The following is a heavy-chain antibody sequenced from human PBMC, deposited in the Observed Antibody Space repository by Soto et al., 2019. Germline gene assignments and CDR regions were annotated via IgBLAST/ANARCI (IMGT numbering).Heavy chain of an antibody. D-gene: IGHD4-17*01. CDR1: GGSFSGYY. CDR3: ARSHIRWDNWFDP. CDR2: IDHSGGT. V-gene: IGHV4-34*01. Sequence: QVQLQQWGAGLLKPSETLSLTCAVYGGSFSGYYWTWIRQPPGKGLEWIGEIDHSGGTNYNPSLKIRVTISVNTPKKQFSLKMNSVSAADTALYYCARSHIRWDNWFDPWGQGTLVTVSS. J-gene: IGHJ5*02.